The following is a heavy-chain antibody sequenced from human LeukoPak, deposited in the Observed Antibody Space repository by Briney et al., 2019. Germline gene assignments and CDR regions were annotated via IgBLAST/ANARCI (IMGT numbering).Heavy chain of an antibody. D-gene: IGHD3-10*01. CDR3: AKGSLRGSYYPGIPYAEYFQH. Sequence: PGRSLRLSCAASGFTFSSHGIHWVRQAPGKGLEWVAVISYDGSNKYYADSVKGRFTISRDNSRNTLYLQMNSLRAEDTAVYYCAKGSLRGSYYPGIPYAEYFQHWARXPWSPSPQ. CDR1: GFTFSSHG. V-gene: IGHV3-30*18. J-gene: IGHJ1*01. CDR2: ISYDGSNK.